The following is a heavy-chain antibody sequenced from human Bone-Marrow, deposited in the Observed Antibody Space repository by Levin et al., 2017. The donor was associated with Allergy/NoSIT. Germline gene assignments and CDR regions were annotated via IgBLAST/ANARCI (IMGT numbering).Heavy chain of an antibody. CDR2: IGSRSNYK. CDR3: ARDRTPVAGNALDY. D-gene: IGHD6-19*01. Sequence: PGGSLRLSCAASGFTFSTYSMNWVRQAPGKGLEWVSSIGSRSNYKYYADSVKGRFTISRDNAENSLFLQITGLRVEDTAIYYCARDRTPVAGNALDYWGQGTLVTVSS. CDR1: GFTFSTYS. J-gene: IGHJ4*02. V-gene: IGHV3-21*01.